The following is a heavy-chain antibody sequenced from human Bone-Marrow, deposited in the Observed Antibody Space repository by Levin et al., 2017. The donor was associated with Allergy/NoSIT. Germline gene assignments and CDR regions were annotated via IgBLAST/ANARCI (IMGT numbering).Heavy chain of an antibody. CDR3: AKGSGAVRPYYFDY. CDR2: ISGRGDST. CDR1: GFTFSSYA. Sequence: GGSLRLSCAASGFTFSSYAMSWVRQAPGKGLDWFSAISGRGDSTYYADSVKGRFTISRDNAKNTLSLQMDSLRAEDTAVYYCAKGSGAVRPYYFDYWGQGILVTVSS. D-gene: IGHD6-6*01. V-gene: IGHV3-23*01. J-gene: IGHJ4*02.